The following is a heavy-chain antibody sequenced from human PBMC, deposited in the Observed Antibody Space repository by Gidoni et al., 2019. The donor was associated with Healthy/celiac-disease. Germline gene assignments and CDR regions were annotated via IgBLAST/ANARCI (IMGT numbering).Heavy chain of an antibody. J-gene: IGHJ4*02. CDR2: IFSNDEK. Sequence: QVTLKESGPVLVKPTETLTLTCTVSGFSLSNARMGVSWLRQPPGKALEWLAHIFSNDEKSYSTSLKSRLTIAKDTSNSQVVLTMTNMDPVDTATYYCARTSREGWELPRADYWGQGTLVTVSS. CDR3: ARTSREGWELPRADY. V-gene: IGHV2-26*01. CDR1: GFSLSNARMG. D-gene: IGHD1-26*01.